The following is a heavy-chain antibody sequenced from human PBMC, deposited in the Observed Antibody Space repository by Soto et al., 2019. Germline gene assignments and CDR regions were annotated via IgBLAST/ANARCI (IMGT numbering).Heavy chain of an antibody. Sequence: ASVKVSCKASGYTFTSYGISWVRQAPGQGLEWMGWISAYNGNTNYAQKLQGRVTMTTDTSTSTAYMELRSLRSDDTAVYYCARDRGRTYYDFWSGYYALGYWGQGTLVTVSS. J-gene: IGHJ4*02. CDR2: ISAYNGNT. CDR3: ARDRGRTYYDFWSGYYALGY. V-gene: IGHV1-18*04. CDR1: GYTFTSYG. D-gene: IGHD3-3*01.